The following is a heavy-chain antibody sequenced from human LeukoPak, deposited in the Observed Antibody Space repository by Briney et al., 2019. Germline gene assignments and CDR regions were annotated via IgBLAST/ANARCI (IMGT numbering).Heavy chain of an antibody. V-gene: IGHV4-59*01. CDR1: GGSISSYY. J-gene: IGHJ6*03. Sequence: SETLSLTCTVSGGSISSYYWSWIRQPPGKGLEWIGYIYYSGSTNYNPSLKSRVTISVDTSKNQFSLKLSSVTAADTAVYYCARAGGFAGYMDVWGKGTTVTI. CDR2: IYYSGST. CDR3: ARAGGFAGYMDV. D-gene: IGHD3-16*01.